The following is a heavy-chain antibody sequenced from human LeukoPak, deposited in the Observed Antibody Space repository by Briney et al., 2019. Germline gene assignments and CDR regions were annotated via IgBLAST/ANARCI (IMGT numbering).Heavy chain of an antibody. V-gene: IGHV4-59*01. CDR2: IYYSGTT. D-gene: IGHD4-23*01. Sequence: SETLSLTCTVSGGSLSSYYWSWIRQPPGKGREWVGYIYYSGTTNYNPTLKSRVTILVDTSKNQFSLKLSAVSDADTAVYDCARDRYGGNSGEFDYWGQGTLVTVSS. CDR1: GGSLSSYY. CDR3: ARDRYGGNSGEFDY. J-gene: IGHJ4*02.